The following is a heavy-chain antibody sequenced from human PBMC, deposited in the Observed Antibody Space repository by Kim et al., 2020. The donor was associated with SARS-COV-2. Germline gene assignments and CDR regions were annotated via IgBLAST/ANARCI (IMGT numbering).Heavy chain of an antibody. Sequence: LKSRVTISVDTSKSQFSLKLSSVTAADTAVYYCARGGMKRWLQSGGAFDIWGQGTMVTVSS. V-gene: IGHV4-39*01. J-gene: IGHJ3*02. CDR3: ARGGMKRWLQSGGAFDI. D-gene: IGHD5-12*01.